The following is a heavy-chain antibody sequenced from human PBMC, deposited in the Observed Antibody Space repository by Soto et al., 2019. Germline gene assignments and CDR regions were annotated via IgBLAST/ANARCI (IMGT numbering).Heavy chain of an antibody. V-gene: IGHV4-39*01. D-gene: IGHD4-17*01. J-gene: IGHJ3*02. CDR1: GGSISSSSYY. CDR2: IYYSGST. CDR3: ARGVWVVTTRVGAFDI. Sequence: QLQLQASGPGLVKPSETLSLTCTVSGGSISSSSYYWCWIRQPPGKGLEWIGSIYYSGSTYYNPSLKGRVTISVDTSKIQFSLKRSSVTAADTAVYYCARGVWVVTTRVGAFDIWGQGTMVTVSS.